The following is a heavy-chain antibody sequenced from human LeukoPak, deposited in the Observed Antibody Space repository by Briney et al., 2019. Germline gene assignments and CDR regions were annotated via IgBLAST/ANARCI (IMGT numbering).Heavy chain of an antibody. CDR3: ARDYGDYQFDY. CDR1: GGSISSSSYY. J-gene: IGHJ4*02. CDR2: IYYSGNT. Sequence: PSETLSLTCTVSGGSISSSSYYWGWIRQPRGKGLEWIGNIYYSGNTYYNPSRKSRITISADTSKNHFSLNLKSVTAADTAVYYCARDYGDYQFDYWGQGILVTVSS. D-gene: IGHD4-17*01. V-gene: IGHV4-39*02.